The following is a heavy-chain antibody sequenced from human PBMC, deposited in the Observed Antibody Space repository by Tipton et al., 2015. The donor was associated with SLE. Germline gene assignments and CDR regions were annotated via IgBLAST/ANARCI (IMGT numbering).Heavy chain of an antibody. Sequence: GLVKPSETLSLTCTVSGGSISSSTYFWGWIRQPPGKGLEWIGSVYYGGNTYYNPSLKRRATISVETSKNQFSLNLTSVTAADTAVYYCVRDRGGSYSADFDFWGQGTLVTVSS. V-gene: IGHV4-39*07. D-gene: IGHD1-26*01. CDR2: VYYGGNT. CDR1: GGSISSSTYF. J-gene: IGHJ4*02. CDR3: VRDRGGSYSADFDF.